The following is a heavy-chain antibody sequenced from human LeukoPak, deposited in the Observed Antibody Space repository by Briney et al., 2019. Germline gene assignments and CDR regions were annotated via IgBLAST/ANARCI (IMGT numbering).Heavy chain of an antibody. D-gene: IGHD6-19*01. Sequence: GRSLRLSCAASAFTFSSYWMHWVSQAQGKGLVWVSRINSDGSSTRYADSVKGRFTISRDNAKNTLYLQMNSLRAEDTAVYYCARPTGYSSGWYPWFDPWGQGTLVTVSS. CDR1: AFTFSSYW. V-gene: IGHV3-74*01. CDR3: ARPTGYSSGWYPWFDP. CDR2: INSDGSST. J-gene: IGHJ5*02.